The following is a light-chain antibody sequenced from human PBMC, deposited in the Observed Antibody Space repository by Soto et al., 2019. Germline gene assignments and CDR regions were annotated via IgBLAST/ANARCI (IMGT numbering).Light chain of an antibody. Sequence: QSALTQPPSASGSPGQSVTISCTGTSSDVGGYNHDSWYQQHPGKAPKLMIYDVSKRPSGVPDRFSGSKSGNTASLTVSGLQAEDEADYYCSSYAGSGGVFGTGTKLTVL. J-gene: IGLJ1*01. V-gene: IGLV2-8*01. CDR3: SSYAGSGGV. CDR1: SSDVGGYNH. CDR2: DVS.